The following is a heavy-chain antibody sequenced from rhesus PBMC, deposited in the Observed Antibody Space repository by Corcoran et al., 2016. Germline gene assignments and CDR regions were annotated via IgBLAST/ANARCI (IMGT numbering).Heavy chain of an antibody. V-gene: IGHV3-134*01. J-gene: IGHJ4*01. Sequence: DVQLVESGGALAQPGGSLRLSCAASGFTFDDYAMIWVRQAPGKGLEWVSRISWDGGSTYYADSVKGRFTISRDNAKNTLYLQMDRLRAEDTALYYCSRDNGNYFDYWGQGVLVTVSS. CDR1: GFTFDDYA. CDR2: ISWDGGST. CDR3: SRDNGNYFDY. D-gene: IGHD4-17*01.